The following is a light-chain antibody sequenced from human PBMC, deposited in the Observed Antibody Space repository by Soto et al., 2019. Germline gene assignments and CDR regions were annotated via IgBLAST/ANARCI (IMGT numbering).Light chain of an antibody. V-gene: IGKV1-39*01. CDR1: HTISNY. CDR3: QQSYNTPIT. CDR2: AAS. Sequence: DIQSPQSPSSLSASVGDRVTITCRASHTISNYLNWYQQKSGRAPEPLVYAASNLQRGVPSRFTGSGSGTHFTLTISGLEPADFATYFCQQSYNTPITFGQGTRLEIK. J-gene: IGKJ5*01.